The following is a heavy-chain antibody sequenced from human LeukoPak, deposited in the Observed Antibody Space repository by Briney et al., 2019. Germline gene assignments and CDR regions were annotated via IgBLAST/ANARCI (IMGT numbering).Heavy chain of an antibody. J-gene: IGHJ4*02. D-gene: IGHD2-15*01. CDR2: INPNSGGT. CDR3: AREDSPGGYYFDY. CDR1: GYTFTGYY. Sequence: ASVKVSCKAPGYTFTGYYMHWVRQAPGQGLEWMGWINPNSGGTNYAQKFQGRVTMTRDTSISTAYMELSRLRSDDTAVYYCAREDSPGGYYFDYWGQGTLVTVSS. V-gene: IGHV1-2*02.